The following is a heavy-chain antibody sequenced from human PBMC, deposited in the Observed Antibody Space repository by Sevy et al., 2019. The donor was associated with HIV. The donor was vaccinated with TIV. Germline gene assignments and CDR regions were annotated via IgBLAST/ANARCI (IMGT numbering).Heavy chain of an antibody. CDR2: IRYDGSNK. CDR1: GFTFSSYG. D-gene: IGHD2-15*01. V-gene: IGHV3-30*02. Sequence: GGSLRLSCAASGFTFSSYGMHWVRQAPGKGLEWVAFIRYDGSNKYYADSVKGRFTISRDNSKNTLYLQMNSLRAEDTAVYYCAKEERGYCSGGSCCFLLFCFGYWGQGTLVTVSS. CDR3: AKEERGYCSGGSCCFLLFCFGY. J-gene: IGHJ4*02.